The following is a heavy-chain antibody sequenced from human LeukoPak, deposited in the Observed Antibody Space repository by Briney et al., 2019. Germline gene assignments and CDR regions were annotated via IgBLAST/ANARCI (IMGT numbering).Heavy chain of an antibody. CDR3: AASLPNIVVVPATKGPFGY. CDR2: VSGSDGNI. V-gene: IGHV3-23*01. J-gene: IGHJ4*02. Sequence: GSLRLSCAASGFTFSSYTMSLVRQAPGKGLEWVSGVSGSDGNIHYADSVKGRFTIPRDNSKNTLYLQMNSLRAEDTAVYYCAASLPNIVVVPATKGPFGYWGQGALVTVSS. CDR1: GFTFSSYT. D-gene: IGHD2-2*01.